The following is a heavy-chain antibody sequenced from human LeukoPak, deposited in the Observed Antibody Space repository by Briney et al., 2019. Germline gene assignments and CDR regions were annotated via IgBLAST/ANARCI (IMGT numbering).Heavy chain of an antibody. J-gene: IGHJ4*02. CDR3: ARARYYYGSGSYYRSAFFDY. D-gene: IGHD3-10*01. Sequence: GGSLRLSCAASGFTVSSNYMSWVRQAPGKGLEWVSVIYSGGSTYYPDSVKGRFTISRDNSKNTLYLQMNSLRAEDTAVYYCARARYYYGSGSYYRSAFFDYWGQGTLVTVSS. CDR1: GFTVSSNY. CDR2: IYSGGST. V-gene: IGHV3-53*01.